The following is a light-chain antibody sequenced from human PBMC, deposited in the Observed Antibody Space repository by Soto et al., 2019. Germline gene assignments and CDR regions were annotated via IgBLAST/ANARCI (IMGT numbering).Light chain of an antibody. CDR1: SADVGGYNF. J-gene: IGLJ2*01. V-gene: IGLV2-14*03. CDR2: DVS. Sequence: QSALTQPASVSGSPGQSITISCTGTSADVGGYNFVSWYQHHPGKAPKLMIYDVSNRPSGVSNRFSGSKSANTASLTICGLQAEDEADYYCSSYTSSRTHVVFGGGTKVTVL. CDR3: SSYTSSRTHVV.